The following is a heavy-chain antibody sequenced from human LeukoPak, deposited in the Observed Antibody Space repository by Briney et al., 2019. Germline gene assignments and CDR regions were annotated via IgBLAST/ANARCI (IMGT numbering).Heavy chain of an antibody. Sequence: ASVKVSCKASGYTFTSYYMHWVRQAPGQGLEWMGWINPNSGGTNYAQKFQGRVTMTRDTSISTAYMELSRLRSDDTAVYYCARDLSEAVAGTDYFYYYGMDVWGQGTTVTVSS. CDR2: INPNSGGT. V-gene: IGHV1-2*02. CDR1: GYTFTSYY. D-gene: IGHD6-19*01. J-gene: IGHJ6*02. CDR3: ARDLSEAVAGTDYFYYYGMDV.